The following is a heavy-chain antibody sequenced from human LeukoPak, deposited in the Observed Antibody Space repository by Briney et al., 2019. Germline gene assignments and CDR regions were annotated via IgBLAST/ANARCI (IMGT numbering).Heavy chain of an antibody. V-gene: IGHV4-59*12. CDR3: ARDRRLGDRGAFDI. Sequence: SETLSLTCTVSGGSINSYYWSWIRQPPGKGLEWIGYIYYSGSTNYNPSLKSRVTISVHTSKNQFSLKLSSVTAADTTVYYCARDRRLGDRGAFDIWGQGTMVTVSS. D-gene: IGHD3-16*01. CDR2: IYYSGST. CDR1: GGSINSYY. J-gene: IGHJ3*02.